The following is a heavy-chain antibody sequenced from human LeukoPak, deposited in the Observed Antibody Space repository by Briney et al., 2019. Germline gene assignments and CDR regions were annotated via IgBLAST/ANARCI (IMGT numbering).Heavy chain of an antibody. CDR1: GDSISTYY. Sequence: SETLSLTCTVSGDSISTYYWSWIRQPAEKGLEWIGRINFSGTTNYNPSLKSRVTMSVDTSNNQFSLKVNSVTAADTAVYYCAREFSWSGFFDYWGQGTLVTVSS. CDR2: INFSGTT. CDR3: AREFSWSGFFDY. D-gene: IGHD3-3*01. J-gene: IGHJ4*02. V-gene: IGHV4-4*07.